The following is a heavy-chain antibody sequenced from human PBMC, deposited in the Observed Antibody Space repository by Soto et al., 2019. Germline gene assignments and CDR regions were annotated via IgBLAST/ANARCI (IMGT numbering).Heavy chain of an antibody. CDR3: ARDGGVYYGRGYFDY. V-gene: IGHV4-30-2*01. CDR2: IYHSGST. Sequence: SETQSLTCAVSGGSISSGGYSWSWIRQPPGKGLEWIGYIYHSGSTYYNPSLKSRVTISVDRSKNQFSLKLSSVTAADTAVYYCARDGGVYYGRGYFDYWGQGTLVTVS. D-gene: IGHD3-10*01. CDR1: GGSISSGGYS. J-gene: IGHJ4*02.